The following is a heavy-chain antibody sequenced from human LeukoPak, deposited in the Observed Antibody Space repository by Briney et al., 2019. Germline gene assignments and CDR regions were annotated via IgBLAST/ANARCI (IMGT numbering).Heavy chain of an antibody. V-gene: IGHV3-23*01. D-gene: IGHD4-17*01. CDR3: AKSHGAYFDY. J-gene: IGHJ4*02. Sequence: GSLRLSCAASGFTFSTYAMTWVRQAPGKGLEWVSAIGSGSGGSTFYADSVKGRFTISRDNSENTLYLQMNSLRAEDTAVYYCAKSHGAYFDYWGQGTLVTVSS. CDR2: IGSGSGGST. CDR1: GFTFSTYA.